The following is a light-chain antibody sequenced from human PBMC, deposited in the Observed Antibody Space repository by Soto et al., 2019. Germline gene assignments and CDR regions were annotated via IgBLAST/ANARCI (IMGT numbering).Light chain of an antibody. CDR1: QTISNF. J-gene: IGKJ5*01. V-gene: IGKV1-39*01. Sequence: DIQMTQSPSSLSASVGDVVTITCRASQTISNFLNWYQQRSGEAPKLLLYDVSTLQTGVPSRFSGSGSGTDFSLTISSLQPEDLGTYYCQQTFSTSITFGQGTRLEI. CDR2: DVS. CDR3: QQTFSTSIT.